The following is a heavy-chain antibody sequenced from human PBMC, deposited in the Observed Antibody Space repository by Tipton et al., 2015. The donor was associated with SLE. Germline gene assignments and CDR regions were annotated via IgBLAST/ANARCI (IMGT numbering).Heavy chain of an antibody. V-gene: IGHV4-61*08. CDR2: VDYIGST. D-gene: IGHD6-19*01. Sequence: LRLSCTVSGGSISGGGYSWSWIRQSPGKGLEWIGYVDYIGSTNYNPSLKSRLTILVHRYKNQFSLKLSSVTAADTAVYFCARTPGSGWQYYFDYWGQGTLVTVSS. CDR3: ARTPGSGWQYYFDY. J-gene: IGHJ4*02. CDR1: GGSISGGGYS.